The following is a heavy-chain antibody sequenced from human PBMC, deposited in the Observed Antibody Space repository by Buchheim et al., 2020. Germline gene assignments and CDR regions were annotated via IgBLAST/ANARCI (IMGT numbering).Heavy chain of an antibody. CDR2: ISDDATRT. CDR1: GISFSRYS. CDR3: ASDLSGGGLDY. Sequence: QVQLVESGGGVVQPGRSLRLSCAASGISFSRYSMHWFRQAPGKGLEWVAVISDDATRTNYADSVRGRFTISRDNSRNTIYLQMGSLRLDDTAVFYCASDLSGGGLDYWGQGTL. D-gene: IGHD2-15*01. J-gene: IGHJ4*02. V-gene: IGHV3-30*04.